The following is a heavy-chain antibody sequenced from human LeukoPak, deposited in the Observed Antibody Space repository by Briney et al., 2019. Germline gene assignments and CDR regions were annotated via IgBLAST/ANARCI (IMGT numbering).Heavy chain of an antibody. CDR3: AKGSGRITFGGVIPAVY. D-gene: IGHD3-16*02. J-gene: IGHJ4*02. CDR1: GFTFSSYA. V-gene: IGHV3-23*01. CDR2: ISGSGGST. Sequence: GGSLRLSCAASGFTFSSYAMSWVRQAPGKGLEWVSAISGSGGSTYYADSVKGRFTISRDNSKNTLYPQMNSLRAEDTAVYYCAKGSGRITFGGVIPAVYWGQGTLVTVSS.